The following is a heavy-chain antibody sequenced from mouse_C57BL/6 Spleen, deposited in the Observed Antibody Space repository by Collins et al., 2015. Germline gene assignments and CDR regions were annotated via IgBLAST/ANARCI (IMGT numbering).Heavy chain of an antibody. V-gene: IGHV1-53*01. Sequence: QVQLQQPGTELVKPGASVKLSCKASGYTFTSYWMHWVKQRPGQGLEWIGNINPSNGGANYNEKFKSKATLSVDKSSSTAYVQLSSLTSEDSAVYYCARCCYNNYEDTMDYWGQGTSVTVSS. J-gene: IGHJ4*01. CDR3: ARCCYNNYEDTMDY. CDR2: INPSNGGA. CDR1: GYTFTSYW. D-gene: IGHD2-5*01.